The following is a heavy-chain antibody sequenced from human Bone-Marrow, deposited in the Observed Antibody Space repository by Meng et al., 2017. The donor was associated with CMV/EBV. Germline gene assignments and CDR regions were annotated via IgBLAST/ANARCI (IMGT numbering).Heavy chain of an antibody. V-gene: IGHV3-30*04. CDR1: GFTFSSYA. D-gene: IGHD2-2*02. Sequence: GESLKISCAASGFTFSSYAMHWVRQAPGKGLEWVAVISYDGSNKYYADSVKGRFTISRDNSKNTLYLQMNSLRAEDTAVYYCARDRCSSTSCYRTVGYYYGMDFWGPGTTVTVSS. CDR3: ARDRCSSTSCYRTVGYYYGMDF. CDR2: ISYDGSNK. J-gene: IGHJ6*02.